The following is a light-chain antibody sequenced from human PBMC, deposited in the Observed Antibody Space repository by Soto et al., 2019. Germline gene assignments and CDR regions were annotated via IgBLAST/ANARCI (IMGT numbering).Light chain of an antibody. Sequence: EIVMTQSPATLSVSPGERATLSCRASQSVSSNLAWYQQKPGQAPRLLIYGASVRATGIPDRFSGSGSGTDFTLTISRLEPEDFAVYYCRQYGSSPPITFGQGTRLEIK. CDR1: QSVSSN. CDR2: GAS. J-gene: IGKJ5*01. V-gene: IGKV3-20*01. CDR3: RQYGSSPPIT.